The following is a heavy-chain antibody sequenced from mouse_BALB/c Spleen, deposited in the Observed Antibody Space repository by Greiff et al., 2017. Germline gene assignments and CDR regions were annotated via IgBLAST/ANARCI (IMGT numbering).Heavy chain of an antibody. D-gene: IGHD1-2*01. Sequence: DVMLVESGGDLVKPGGSLKLSCAASGFTFSSYGMSWVRQTPDKRLEWVATISSGGSYTYYPDSVKGRFTISRDNAKNTLYLQMSSLKSEDTAMYYCARPGTTALYYAMDYWGQGTSVTVSS. J-gene: IGHJ4*01. V-gene: IGHV5-6*02. CDR2: ISSGGSYT. CDR1: GFTFSSYG. CDR3: ARPGTTALYYAMDY.